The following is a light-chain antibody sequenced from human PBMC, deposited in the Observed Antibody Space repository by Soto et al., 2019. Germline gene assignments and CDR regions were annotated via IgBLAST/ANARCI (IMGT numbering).Light chain of an antibody. Sequence: ASVTGSTCRWTPISCKRDSSDVGGNNYVSWYQQYPGKAPKLMVCDVSNRPSGVSNRFSGSKSGNTASLTISGLQAEDEADYYCSSFTATSYVFGTGTKVTVL. CDR3: SSFTATSYV. V-gene: IGLV2-14*01. CDR1: SSDVGGNNY. CDR2: DVS. J-gene: IGLJ1*01.